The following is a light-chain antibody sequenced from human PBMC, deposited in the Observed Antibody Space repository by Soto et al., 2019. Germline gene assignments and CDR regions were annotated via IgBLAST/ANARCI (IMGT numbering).Light chain of an antibody. Sequence: DIPMTQSPSFVSASVGERVTITCRASQGIASYLVWYQQKPGKAPNLLISDASSLQSGVPSRFSGSGSGTDFTLTITSLQPEDFATYFCQQANTFPLAFGQGTKVEIK. CDR2: DAS. V-gene: IGKV1-12*01. CDR1: QGIASY. J-gene: IGKJ1*01. CDR3: QQANTFPLA.